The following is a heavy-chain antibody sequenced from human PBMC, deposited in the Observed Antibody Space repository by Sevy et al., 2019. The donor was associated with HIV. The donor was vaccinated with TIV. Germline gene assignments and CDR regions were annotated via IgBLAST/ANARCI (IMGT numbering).Heavy chain of an antibody. Sequence: SETLSLTCTVSGGSITSLYWHWIREPPGKGLEWIANIYYNGLINYNPSLKIQDTLSLDTSKNQFSLRLSSVTAADTAMYYCAGENAWGRGYSWGQGTLVTVSS. J-gene: IGHJ4*02. CDR3: AGENAWGRGYS. CDR2: IYYNGLI. CDR1: GGSITSLY. V-gene: IGHV4-59*08. D-gene: IGHD1-26*01.